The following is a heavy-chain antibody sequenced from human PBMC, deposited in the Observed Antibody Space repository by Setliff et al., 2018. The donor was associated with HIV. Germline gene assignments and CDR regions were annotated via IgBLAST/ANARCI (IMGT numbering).Heavy chain of an antibody. CDR2: FIPIFGKT. D-gene: IGHD3-9*01. Sequence: SVKVSCKGFGGTFSTYSLSWVRQAPGQGLEWMGGFIPIFGKTNYAQKFQGRVTITADKSTTTAFMDLSGLRSEDTAVYYCAENRSPSIFSAPTNAFDIWGQGTMVTVSS. J-gene: IGHJ3*02. CDR1: GGTFSTYS. CDR3: AENRSPSIFSAPTNAFDI. V-gene: IGHV1-69*06.